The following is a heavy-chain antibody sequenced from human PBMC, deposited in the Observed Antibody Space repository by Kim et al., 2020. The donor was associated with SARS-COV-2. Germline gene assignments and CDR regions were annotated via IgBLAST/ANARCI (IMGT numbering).Heavy chain of an antibody. J-gene: IGHJ4*02. V-gene: IGHV3-33*01. Sequence: GGSLRLSCAASGFTFSSYGMHWVRQAPGKGLEWVAVIWYDGSNKYYADSVKGRFTISRDNSKNTLYLQMNSLRAEDTAVYYCAREQSWKGIAAAGNDYWGQGTLVTVSS. CDR1: GFTFSSYG. CDR2: IWYDGSNK. CDR3: AREQSWKGIAAAGNDY. D-gene: IGHD6-13*01.